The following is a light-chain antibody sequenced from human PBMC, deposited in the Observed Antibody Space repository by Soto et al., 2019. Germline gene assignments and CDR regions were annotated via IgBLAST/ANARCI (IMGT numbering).Light chain of an antibody. V-gene: IGKV1-5*03. Sequence: DIQMTQSPSTLSASVGDRVTITCRASQSISSWLAWYQQKPGKAPKLLIYKASGLESGVPSRFSGSGSGTELTLTMSSLQPDDFATYYCQQYNSYPWTFGQGTKVEIK. J-gene: IGKJ1*01. CDR2: KAS. CDR3: QQYNSYPWT. CDR1: QSISSW.